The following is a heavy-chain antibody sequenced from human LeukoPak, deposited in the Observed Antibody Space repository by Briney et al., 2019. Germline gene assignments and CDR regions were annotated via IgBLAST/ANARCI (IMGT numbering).Heavy chain of an antibody. CDR1: GGSFSGYY. CDR2: INHSGST. D-gene: IGHD4-17*01. Sequence: SETLSLTCAVYGGSFSGYYWSWIRQPPGKGLEWIGEINHSGSTNYNPSLKSRVTISVDTSKNQFSLNLSSVTAADTAVYYCARRAPTVTTFYAFDIWGQGTMVTVSS. V-gene: IGHV4-34*01. J-gene: IGHJ3*02. CDR3: ARRAPTVTTFYAFDI.